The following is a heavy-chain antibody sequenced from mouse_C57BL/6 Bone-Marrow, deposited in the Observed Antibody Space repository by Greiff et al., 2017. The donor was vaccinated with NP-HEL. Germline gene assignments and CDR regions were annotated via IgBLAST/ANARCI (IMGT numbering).Heavy chain of an antibody. V-gene: IGHV1-69*01. CDR2: IDHSDSYT. D-gene: IGHD1-1*01. J-gene: IGHJ1*03. Sequence: VQLQQPGAELVMPGASVKLSCKASGYTFTSYWMHWVKQTPGQGLEWIGEIDHSDSYTNYNQKFKGKSTFTVDKSSSTAYMQLSSLTSEDSAVYYCARRITTVVATYWYFDVWGTGTTVTVSS. CDR3: ARRITTVVATYWYFDV. CDR1: GYTFTSYW.